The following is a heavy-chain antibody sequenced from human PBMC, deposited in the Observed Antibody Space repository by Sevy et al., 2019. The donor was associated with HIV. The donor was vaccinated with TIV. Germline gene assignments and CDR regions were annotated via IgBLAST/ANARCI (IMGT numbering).Heavy chain of an antibody. D-gene: IGHD3-10*01. J-gene: IGHJ5*02. V-gene: IGHV3-21*01. CDR1: GFTFTTYW. CDR3: ARDGLGSGTSQNWFDP. CDR2: ISSSSDYI. Sequence: GGSLRLSCAASGFTFTTYWMTWVHQAPGKGLEWVSSISSSSDYIYYADSVRGRFTISRDNAKKSLYLQMNSLRAEDTAVYYCARDGLGSGTSQNWFDPWGQGTLVTVSS.